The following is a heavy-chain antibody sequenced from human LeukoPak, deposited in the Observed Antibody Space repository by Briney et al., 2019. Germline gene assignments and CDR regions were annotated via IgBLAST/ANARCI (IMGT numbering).Heavy chain of an antibody. V-gene: IGHV1-8*01. CDR1: GYTFTSYD. Sequence: ASVKVSCKASGYTFTSYDINWVRQATGQGLEWMGWMNPNSGNTGYAQKFQGRATMTRNTSISTAYMELSSLRSEDTAVYYCALLYYDSSGYVVPWGQGTLATVSS. CDR2: MNPNSGNT. D-gene: IGHD3-22*01. J-gene: IGHJ5*02. CDR3: ALLYYDSSGYVVP.